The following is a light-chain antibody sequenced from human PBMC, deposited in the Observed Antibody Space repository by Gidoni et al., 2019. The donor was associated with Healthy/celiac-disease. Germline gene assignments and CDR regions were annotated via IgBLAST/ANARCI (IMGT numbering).Light chain of an antibody. Sequence: SYELTQPPSVSVSPGQTASITCSGDKLGDKYACWYQQKPGQSPVLVIYQDSKRPSGIPERFSGSNSENTATLTISGTQAMDEADYYCQAWDSSPYVVFGGGTKLTVL. J-gene: IGLJ2*01. V-gene: IGLV3-1*01. CDR1: KLGDKY. CDR3: QAWDSSPYVV. CDR2: QDS.